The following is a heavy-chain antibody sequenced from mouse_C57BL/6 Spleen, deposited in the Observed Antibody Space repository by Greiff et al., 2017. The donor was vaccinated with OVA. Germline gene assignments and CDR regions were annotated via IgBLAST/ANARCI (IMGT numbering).Heavy chain of an antibody. V-gene: IGHV2-9-1*01. Sequence: QVQLKESGPGLVAPSQSLSIPCPVPGFSLPSFAISWVRQPPGKGLEWLGVIWTGGGPNYNSAPKSRLSISKDNSKSPVFLKMTSLQTDDTARYCCAAIYDGYEGVWGTGTTVTVSS. CDR2: IWTGGGP. J-gene: IGHJ1*03. CDR3: AAIYDGYEGV. D-gene: IGHD2-3*01. CDR1: GFSLPSFA.